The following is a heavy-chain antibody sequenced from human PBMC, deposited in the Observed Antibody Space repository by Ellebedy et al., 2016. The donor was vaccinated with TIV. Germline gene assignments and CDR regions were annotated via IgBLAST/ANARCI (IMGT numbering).Heavy chain of an antibody. Sequence: GGSLRLSCAVSGFSLSSNYMSWVRQAPGKGLEWVSIIYSAGNTYYAASVKGRFTLSRDTSKNTVFLQMNSLRVEDTAVYYCARVDLGLAFDYWGRGTLVTVSS. D-gene: IGHD3/OR15-3a*01. CDR3: ARVDLGLAFDY. J-gene: IGHJ4*02. CDR1: GFSLSSNY. CDR2: IYSAGNT. V-gene: IGHV3-53*01.